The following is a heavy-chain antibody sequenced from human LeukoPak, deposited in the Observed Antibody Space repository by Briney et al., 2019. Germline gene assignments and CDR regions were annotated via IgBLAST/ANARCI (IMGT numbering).Heavy chain of an antibody. D-gene: IGHD3-10*01. CDR2: IDPSDSYT. Sequence: GESLKISCKGSGYTFTTYWITWVRQMPGKGLEWMGRIDPSDSYTNYSPSFQGHLTISADKYTSAAYLQWISLKASDAAMYYCARQGYYCLGTQGHWGQGTLVTVSS. V-gene: IGHV5-10-1*01. J-gene: IGHJ4*02. CDR3: ARQGYYCLGTQGH. CDR1: GYTFTTYW.